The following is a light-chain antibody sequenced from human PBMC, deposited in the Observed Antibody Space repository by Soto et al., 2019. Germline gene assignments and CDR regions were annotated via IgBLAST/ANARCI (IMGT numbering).Light chain of an antibody. J-gene: IGLJ2*01. CDR3: GTWDSSLSAVV. CDR2: DNN. Sequence: QSVLTQPPSVSAAPGQKVTISCSGSSSNIGNNYVSWYQQLPGTAPKLLIYDNNKRPSGIPDRFSGSKSGTSATLGITGLQAGDEAVYYCGTWDSSLSAVVFGGGTNSPS. CDR1: SSNIGNNY. V-gene: IGLV1-51*01.